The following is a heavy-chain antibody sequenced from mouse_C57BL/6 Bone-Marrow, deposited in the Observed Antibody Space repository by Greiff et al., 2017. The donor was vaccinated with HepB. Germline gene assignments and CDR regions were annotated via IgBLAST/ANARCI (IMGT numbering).Heavy chain of an antibody. CDR1: GYTFTSYW. D-gene: IGHD2-2*01. CDR3: ARSPLYYGYERSYYYFDY. J-gene: IGHJ2*01. V-gene: IGHV1-69*01. Sequence: QVQLQQPGAELVMPGASVKLSCKASGYTFTSYWMHWVKQRPGQGLEWIGEIDPSDSYTNYNQKFKGKSTLTVDKSSSTAYMQLSSLTSEDSAVYYCARSPLYYGYERSYYYFDYWGQGTTLTVSS. CDR2: IDPSDSYT.